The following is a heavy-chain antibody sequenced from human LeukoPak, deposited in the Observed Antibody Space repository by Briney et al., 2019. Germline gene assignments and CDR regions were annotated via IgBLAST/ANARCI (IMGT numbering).Heavy chain of an antibody. Sequence: SVKVSCKASGGTFSSYAISWVRQAPGQGLEWMGGIIPIFGTANYAQKFQGRVTITADESTSTAYMELSSLRSEDTAVYYCARDLGMVRALDVWGKGTTVTISS. CDR2: IIPIFGTA. D-gene: IGHD3-10*01. CDR3: ARDLGMVRALDV. CDR1: GGTFSSYA. V-gene: IGHV1-69*13. J-gene: IGHJ6*04.